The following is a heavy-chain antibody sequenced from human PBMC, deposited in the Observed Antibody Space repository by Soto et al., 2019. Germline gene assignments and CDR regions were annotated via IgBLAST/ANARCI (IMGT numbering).Heavy chain of an antibody. CDR2: EYSGRT. Sequence: SETLSLTCTVSGASITRDHWNWIRQPPGKGLEWIGEYSGRTNYNPSLKSRVTMSVDTSKNQFSLKLSSVTAADTAVYFCGKYIRDGGGRGYWGQGTLVTSPQ. V-gene: IGHV4-59*08. J-gene: IGHJ4*02. CDR3: GKYIRDGGGRGY. CDR1: GASITRDH. D-gene: IGHD3-16*01.